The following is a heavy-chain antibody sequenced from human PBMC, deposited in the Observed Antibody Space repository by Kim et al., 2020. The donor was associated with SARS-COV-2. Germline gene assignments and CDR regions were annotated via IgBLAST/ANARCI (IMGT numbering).Heavy chain of an antibody. CDR1: GYTFTSYD. Sequence: ASVKVSCKASGYTFTSYDINWVRQATGQGLEWMGWMNPNSGNTGYAQKFQGRVTMTRNTSISTAYMELSSLRSEDTAVYYCARLNCSSTSCYFQAHPNWFDPWGQGTLVTVSS. CDR2: MNPNSGNT. J-gene: IGHJ5*02. V-gene: IGHV1-8*01. D-gene: IGHD2-2*01. CDR3: ARLNCSSTSCYFQAHPNWFDP.